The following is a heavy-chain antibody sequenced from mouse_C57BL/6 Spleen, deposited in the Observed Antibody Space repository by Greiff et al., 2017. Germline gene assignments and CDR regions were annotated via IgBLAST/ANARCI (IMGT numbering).Heavy chain of an antibody. D-gene: IGHD2-14*01. CDR2: INPSSGYT. Sequence: LQESGAELARPGASVKMSCKASGYTFTSYTMHWVKQRPGQGLEWIGYINPSSGYTKYNQKFKDKATLTADKSSSTAYMQLSSLTSEDSAVYYCARGDRVYAMDYWGQGTSVTVSS. CDR1: GYTFTSYT. V-gene: IGHV1-4*01. CDR3: ARGDRVYAMDY. J-gene: IGHJ4*01.